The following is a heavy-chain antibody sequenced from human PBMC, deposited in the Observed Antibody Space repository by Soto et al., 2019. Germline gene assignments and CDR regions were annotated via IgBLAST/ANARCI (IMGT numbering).Heavy chain of an antibody. CDR3: ARGVGSGSYYNQYNWFDP. CDR2: INPDNGNT. D-gene: IGHD3-10*01. Sequence: ASVKVSCKASGYTFTRYGISWVRQAPGKRIKWLGWINPDNGNTNYAQHLQGRVILTTDTSTSTAYMVLRSLRSDDTAMYYCARGVGSGSYYNQYNWFDPWGQGTLVTVSS. CDR1: GYTFTRYG. V-gene: IGHV1-18*01. J-gene: IGHJ5*02.